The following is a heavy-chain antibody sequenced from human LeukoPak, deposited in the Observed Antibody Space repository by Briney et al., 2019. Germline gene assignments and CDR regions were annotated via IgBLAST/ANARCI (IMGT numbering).Heavy chain of an antibody. Sequence: GASVKVSCKASGYTFTSYGISWVRQAPGQGLEWMGWISAYNGNTNYAQKLQGRVTMTTDTSTSTAYMELRSLRSDDTAVYYCARATYYDFWSCYSAFDIWGQGTMVTVSS. D-gene: IGHD3-3*01. CDR3: ARATYYDFWSCYSAFDI. J-gene: IGHJ3*02. CDR1: GYTFTSYG. V-gene: IGHV1-18*01. CDR2: ISAYNGNT.